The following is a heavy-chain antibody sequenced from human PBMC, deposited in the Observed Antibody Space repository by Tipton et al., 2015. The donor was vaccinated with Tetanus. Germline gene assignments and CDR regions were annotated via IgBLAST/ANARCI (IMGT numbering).Heavy chain of an antibody. CDR3: ARIYDFWSGYYSDH. CDR2: IYYSGST. CDR1: GASISSGGYF. D-gene: IGHD3-3*01. J-gene: IGHJ4*02. V-gene: IGHV4-31*03. Sequence: TLSLTCSVSGASISSGGYFWNWIRHRPGKGLEWIGYIYYSGSTFYNPSLKSRVTISVDTSNNQFSLRLSSVTAADTGVYYCARIYDFWSGYYSDHWGQGTLVTVSS.